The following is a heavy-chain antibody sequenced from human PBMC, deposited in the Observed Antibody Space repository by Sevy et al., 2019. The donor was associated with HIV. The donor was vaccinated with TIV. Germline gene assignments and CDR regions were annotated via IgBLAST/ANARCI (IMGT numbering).Heavy chain of an antibody. CDR2: INPNSGGT. V-gene: IGHV1-2*06. J-gene: IGHJ6*02. D-gene: IGHD3-16*02. CDR3: ARIMITFGGVIVIPDYYGMEV. Sequence: ASVKVSCKASGYTFTGYYMHWVRQAPGQGLEWMGRINPNSGGTNYAQKFQGRVTMTRDTSISTAYMELSRLRSDDTAVYYCARIMITFGGVIVIPDYYGMEVWGQGTTVTVSS. CDR1: GYTFTGYY.